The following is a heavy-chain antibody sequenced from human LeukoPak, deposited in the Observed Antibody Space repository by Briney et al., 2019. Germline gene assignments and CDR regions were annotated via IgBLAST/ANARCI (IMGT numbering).Heavy chain of an antibody. J-gene: IGHJ4*02. D-gene: IGHD1-1*01. V-gene: IGHV3-11*04. CDR2: ITNTGRST. CDR3: AREAGGNYHVFDS. Sequence: GGSLRLSCEASGFSLSSYFISWIRQAPGKGLEWISYITNTGRSTNYADAVKGRFTISRDNGKQSVYLEMTDLRAEDTAVYYCAREAGGNYHVFDSWGQGTLVIVSS. CDR1: GFSLSSYF.